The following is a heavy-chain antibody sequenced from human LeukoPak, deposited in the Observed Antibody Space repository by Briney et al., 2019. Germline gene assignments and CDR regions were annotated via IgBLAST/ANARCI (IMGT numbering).Heavy chain of an antibody. D-gene: IGHD6-19*01. CDR1: GYTFTSYG. V-gene: IGHV1-18*01. CDR3: ASLGEQWLEGLNAFDI. J-gene: IGHJ3*02. Sequence: VASVTVSCKASGYTFTSYGISWVRQAPGQGLEWMGWISAYNGNTNYAQKLQGRVTMTTDTSTSTAYMELRSLRSDDTAVYYCASLGEQWLEGLNAFDIWGQGTMVTVSS. CDR2: ISAYNGNT.